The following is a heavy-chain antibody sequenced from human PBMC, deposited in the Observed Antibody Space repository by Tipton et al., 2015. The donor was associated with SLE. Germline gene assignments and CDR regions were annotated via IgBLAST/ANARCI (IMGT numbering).Heavy chain of an antibody. D-gene: IGHD1-7*01. CDR3: AKVGGTTYGWNFDL. Sequence: SLRLSCAASGFNFSPYVMHWVRQASGKGLEYVAALSSDGGTAYYADSVKGRFTISRDNSRNTLYLQMGSVRPEDMAVYYCAKVGGTTYGWNFDLWGRGTQVTVSS. CDR2: LSSDGGTA. CDR1: GFNFSPYV. J-gene: IGHJ2*01. V-gene: IGHV3-64*02.